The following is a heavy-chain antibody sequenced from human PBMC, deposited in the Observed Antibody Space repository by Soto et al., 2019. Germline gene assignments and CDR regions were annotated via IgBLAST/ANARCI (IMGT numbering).Heavy chain of an antibody. J-gene: IGHJ4*02. D-gene: IGHD7-27*01. V-gene: IGHV1-3*01. CDR1: GYTFTSYA. CDR2: INAGNGNT. CDR3: ARGANRNWGTGDY. Sequence: QVQLVQSGAEVKKPGASVKVSCKASGYTFTSYAMHWVRQAPGQRLERMGWINAGNGNTKYSQKFQGRVTITRDTSASTAYMELSSLRSEDTAVYYCARGANRNWGTGDYWGQGTLVTVSS.